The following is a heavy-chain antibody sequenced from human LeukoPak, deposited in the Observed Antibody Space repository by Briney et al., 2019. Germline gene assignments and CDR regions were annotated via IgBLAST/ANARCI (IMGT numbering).Heavy chain of an antibody. D-gene: IGHD2-15*01. CDR2: INPNSGGT. CDR1: GYTFTGYY. CDR3: ARVRRWWFTYDY. J-gene: IGHJ4*02. Sequence: ASVKVSCKASGYTFTGYYMHWVRQAPGQGLEWMGRINPNSGGTNYAQKFQGRVTMTRDTSISTAYMELSRLRSDDTAVYYCARVRRWWFTYDYWGQGTPVTVSS. V-gene: IGHV1-2*06.